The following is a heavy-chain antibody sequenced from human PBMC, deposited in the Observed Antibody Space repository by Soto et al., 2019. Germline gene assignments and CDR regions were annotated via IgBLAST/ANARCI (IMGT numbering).Heavy chain of an antibody. CDR1: GGSISSGGYS. J-gene: IGHJ6*02. CDR3: ARGAQDEWARVYYGMDV. CDR2: IYHSGST. D-gene: IGHD1-26*01. Sequence: SETLSLTCAVSGGSISSGGYSWSWIRQPPGKGLEWIGYIYHSGSTYYNPSLKSRVTISVDRSKNQFSLKLSSVTAADTAVYYCARGAQDEWARVYYGMDVWGQGTTVTVSS. V-gene: IGHV4-30-2*01.